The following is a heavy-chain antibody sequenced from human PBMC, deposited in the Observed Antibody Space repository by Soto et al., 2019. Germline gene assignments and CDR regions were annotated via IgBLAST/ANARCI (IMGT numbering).Heavy chain of an antibody. CDR3: AREIERLLGY. CDR2: ISYDGRNK. J-gene: IGHJ4*02. D-gene: IGHD3-3*01. Sequence: QVQLVESGGGVVQPGRSLRLSCAASGFTFSSYAMHWVRQAPGKGLEWVAVISYDGRNKYYEDSVKGRFTISRDNSNNTLYLQMNSLRAEDTGVYYCAREIERLLGYWGQGTLVTVSS. V-gene: IGHV3-30*04. CDR1: GFTFSSYA.